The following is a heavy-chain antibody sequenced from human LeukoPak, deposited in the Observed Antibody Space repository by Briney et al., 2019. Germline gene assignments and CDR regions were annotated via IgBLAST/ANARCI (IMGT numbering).Heavy chain of an antibody. V-gene: IGHV4-39*07. CDR1: GGSISIVSYY. Sequence: PSETLSLTCTVSGGSISIVSYYWGWIRQPPGKGLEWIANIYYNGFTYYNPSLKSRVTISVDTSKNQFSLKLSSVTAADTAVYYCARAIEVGAMTPFDYWGQGTLVTVSP. D-gene: IGHD1-26*01. J-gene: IGHJ4*02. CDR3: ARAIEVGAMTPFDY. CDR2: IYYNGFT.